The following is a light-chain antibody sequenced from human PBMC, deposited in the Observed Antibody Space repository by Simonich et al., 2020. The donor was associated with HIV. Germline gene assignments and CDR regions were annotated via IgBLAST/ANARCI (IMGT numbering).Light chain of an antibody. CDR2: WAS. CDR3: PLT. CDR1: KSVLYSSNNKNY. Sequence: DIVMTQSPDSLAVSPGERATINCKSSKSVLYSSNNKNYLAWFQQKPGQPPKLLIYWASTRESGVPDRFSGSGSGTDFTLTISSLQAEDVAVYSTPLTFGGGTKVEIK. J-gene: IGKJ4*01. V-gene: IGKV4-1*01.